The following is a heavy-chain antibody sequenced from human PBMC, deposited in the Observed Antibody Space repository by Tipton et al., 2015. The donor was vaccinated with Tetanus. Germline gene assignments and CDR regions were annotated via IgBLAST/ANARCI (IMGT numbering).Heavy chain of an antibody. CDR2: IYYTGRT. CDR3: ATGRRTVGFDY. Sequence: TLSLTCTVSGGSISNYYWSWIRQPPGKRLEWIGYIYYTGRTDYNPSLKSRVTISLDTSKNQFSLKLSSVTAADTAVYYCATGRRTVGFDYWGQGALVTVSS. J-gene: IGHJ4*02. CDR1: GGSISNYY. D-gene: IGHD4-23*01. V-gene: IGHV4-59*01.